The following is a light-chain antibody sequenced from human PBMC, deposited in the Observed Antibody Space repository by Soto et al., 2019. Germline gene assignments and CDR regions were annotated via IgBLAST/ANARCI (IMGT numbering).Light chain of an antibody. CDR3: SSYTSSSTLETV. CDR2: DVS. CDR1: SSDVGGYNY. V-gene: IGLV2-14*01. Sequence: QSALTQPASVSGSPGQSITISCTGTSSDVGGYNYVSWYQQHPGKAPKLMIYDVSNRPSGVSNRFSGSKSGNTASLTIFGLQAEDEADYYCSSYTSSSTLETVFGGGTKVTVL. J-gene: IGLJ3*02.